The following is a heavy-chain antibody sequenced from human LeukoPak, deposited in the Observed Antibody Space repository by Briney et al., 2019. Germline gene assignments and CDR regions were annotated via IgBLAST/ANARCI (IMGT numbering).Heavy chain of an antibody. V-gene: IGHV3-33*01. CDR1: GFTFSSYG. J-gene: IGHJ4*02. D-gene: IGHD3-22*01. CDR3: ATTRYYYDSSGYSH. Sequence: GGSLRLSCAASGFTFSSYGMHWVRQAPGKGLEWVAVIWYDGSNKYYADSVKGRFTISRDNSKNTLYLQMNSLRAEDTAVYYCATTRYYYDSSGYSHWGQGTLVTVSS. CDR2: IWYDGSNK.